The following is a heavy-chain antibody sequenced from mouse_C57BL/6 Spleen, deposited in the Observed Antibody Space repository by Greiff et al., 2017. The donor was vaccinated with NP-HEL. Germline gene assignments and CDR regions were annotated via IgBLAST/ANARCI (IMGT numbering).Heavy chain of an antibody. CDR1: GYAFSSSW. Sequence: VKLQESGPELVKPGASVKISCKASGYAFSSSWMNWVKQRPGKGLEWIGRIYPGDGDTNYNGKFKGKATLTADKSSSTAYMQLSSLTSEDSAVYFCARSPLSSWAMDYWGQGTSVTVSS. CDR2: IYPGDGDT. D-gene: IGHD2-3*01. CDR3: ARSPLSSWAMDY. V-gene: IGHV1-82*01. J-gene: IGHJ4*01.